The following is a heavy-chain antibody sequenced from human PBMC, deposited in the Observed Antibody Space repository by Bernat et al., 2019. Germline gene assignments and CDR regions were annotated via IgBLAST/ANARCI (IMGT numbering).Heavy chain of an antibody. Sequence: HLHYSFPLLLKPSETLSLTCTVSGGSISSYYWSWIRQPPGKGLEWIGYIYYSGSTNYNPSLKSRVTISVDTSKNQFSLKLSSVTAADTAVYYCARYGDYVGFDYWGQGTLVTVSS. J-gene: IGHJ4*02. CDR2: IYYSGST. D-gene: IGHD4-17*01. CDR3: ARYGDYVGFDY. V-gene: IGHV4-59*01. CDR1: GGSISSYY.